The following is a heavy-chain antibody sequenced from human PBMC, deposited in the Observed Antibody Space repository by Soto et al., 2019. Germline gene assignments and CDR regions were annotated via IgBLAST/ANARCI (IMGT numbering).Heavy chain of an antibody. CDR3: ARGYRTSWYWFDL. V-gene: IGHV4-61*01. J-gene: IGHJ2*01. CDR2: IYNSGST. CDR1: GGSVSGGTHY. D-gene: IGHD6-13*01. Sequence: QAQLQESGPGPVKPSETLSLTCTVSGGSVSGGTHYWSWIRQPPGKGLEWIGYIYNSGSTNSNPSPKSRVTISVDTSKNQFSLELSSVTAADTAVYYCARGYRTSWYWFDLWGRGTLVTVSS.